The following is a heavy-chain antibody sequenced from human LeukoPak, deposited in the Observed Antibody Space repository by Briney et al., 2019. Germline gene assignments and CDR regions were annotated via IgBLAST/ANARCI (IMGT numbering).Heavy chain of an antibody. CDR3: AKDVSVVVTASRLGAAFDI. V-gene: IGHV3-74*01. J-gene: IGHJ3*02. CDR2: INGDGRNI. Sequence: PGGSLRLSCVASGFTFSSYWMHWVRQDPRKGLVWVSRINGDGRNINYADSVRGRFTISRDNAKNTLYLQMNSLRAEDTAVYYCAKDVSVVVTASRLGAAFDIWGQGTMVTVSS. D-gene: IGHD2-21*02. CDR1: GFTFSSYW.